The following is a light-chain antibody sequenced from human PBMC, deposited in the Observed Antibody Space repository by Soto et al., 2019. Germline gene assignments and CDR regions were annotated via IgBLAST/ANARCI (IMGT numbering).Light chain of an antibody. CDR1: TSDIGRYNY. CDR3: SSYTSDSTLV. CDR2: GVT. J-gene: IGLJ2*01. Sequence: QSALTQPASVSGSPGQSITISCTGTTSDIGRYNYVSWYQQHPGKAPKLIIFGVTNRPSGVSSRFSASKSGSTASLTISGLQADDEADYYCSSYTSDSTLVFGGGTKLTVL. V-gene: IGLV2-14*01.